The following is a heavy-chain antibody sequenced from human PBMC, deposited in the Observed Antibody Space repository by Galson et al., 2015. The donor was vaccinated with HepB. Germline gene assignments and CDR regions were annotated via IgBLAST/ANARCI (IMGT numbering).Heavy chain of an antibody. Sequence: SLRLSCAASGFTFNNYAMSWVRQAPGKGLEWVSAISGSGGSTYYADSVKGRFTISRDNSKNTLYLQMNSLRAGDSALYYCATTLNQWLVGGNFDFWGQGTLVTVSS. CDR3: ATTLNQWLVGGNFDF. CDR2: ISGSGGST. J-gene: IGHJ4*02. V-gene: IGHV3-23*01. CDR1: GFTFNNYA. D-gene: IGHD6-19*01.